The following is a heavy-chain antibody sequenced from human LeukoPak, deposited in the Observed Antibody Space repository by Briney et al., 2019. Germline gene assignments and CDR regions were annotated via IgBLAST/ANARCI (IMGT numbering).Heavy chain of an antibody. V-gene: IGHV3-48*02. CDR2: ISSSSSTI. CDR3: ARDRRDYYGSGRYY. Sequence: GGSLRLSCAASGFTFSSYSMNWVRQAPGKGLEWVSYISSSSSTIYYADSVKGRFTISRDNAKSSLYLQMNSLRDEDTAVYYCARDRRDYYGSGRYYWGQGTLVTVSS. J-gene: IGHJ4*02. CDR1: GFTFSSYS. D-gene: IGHD3-10*01.